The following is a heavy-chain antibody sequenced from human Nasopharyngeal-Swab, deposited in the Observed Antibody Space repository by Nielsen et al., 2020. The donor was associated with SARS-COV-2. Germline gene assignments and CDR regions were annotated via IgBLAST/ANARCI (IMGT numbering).Heavy chain of an antibody. D-gene: IGHD6-13*01. CDR3: ASLSSSSWFFDY. CDR1: GFTFSSYW. CDR2: IKQDGSEK. Sequence: GGSLRLSCAASGFTFSSYWMSWVRQAPGKGLEWVANIKQDGSEKYYVDSVKGRFTISRGNAKNSLYLQMNSLRAEDTAVYYCASLSSSSWFFDYWGQGTLVTVSS. V-gene: IGHV3-7*01. J-gene: IGHJ4*02.